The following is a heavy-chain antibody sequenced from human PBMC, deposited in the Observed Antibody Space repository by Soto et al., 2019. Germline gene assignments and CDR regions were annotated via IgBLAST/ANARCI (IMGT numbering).Heavy chain of an antibody. CDR3: ARGWHSHQVYGMDV. V-gene: IGHV4-34*01. CDR2: INHSGST. J-gene: IGHJ6*02. D-gene: IGHD2-21*01. Sequence: SETLSLTCAVYGGSFSGYYWSWIRQPPGKGLEWIGEINHSGSTNYNPSLKSRVTISVDTSKNQFSLKLSSVTAADTAVYYCARGWHSHQVYGMDVWGQGTTVTVSS. CDR1: GGSFSGYY.